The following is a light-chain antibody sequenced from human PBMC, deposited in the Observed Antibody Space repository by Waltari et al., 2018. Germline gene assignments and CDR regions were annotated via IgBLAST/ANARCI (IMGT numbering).Light chain of an antibody. J-gene: IGLJ1*01. Sequence: QSALSQPASVSASFGQSITIPCTGTSRDVGYSDSVSWYQHHPGKAPKFIIYDVSKRPSGVPNRFSGSKYGKRASLTISGLQPDDEAVYYCCAFAVGDTYVFGSGTNVTV. V-gene: IGLV2-23*02. CDR2: DVS. CDR3: CAFAVGDTYV. CDR1: SRDVGYSDS.